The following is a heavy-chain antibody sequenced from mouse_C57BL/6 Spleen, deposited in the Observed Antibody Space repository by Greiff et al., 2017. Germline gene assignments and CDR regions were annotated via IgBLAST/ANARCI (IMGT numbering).Heavy chain of an antibody. V-gene: IGHV1-42*01. CDR3: AREGNYFDY. Sequence: EVQLQQSGPELVKPGASVKISCKASGYSFTGYYMNWVKQSPEKSLEWIGEINPSTGGTTYNQKFKAKATLTVDKSSSTAYMQLKSLTSEDSAVYYCAREGNYFDYWGQGTTLTVSS. J-gene: IGHJ2*01. CDR1: GYSFTGYY. CDR2: INPSTGGT.